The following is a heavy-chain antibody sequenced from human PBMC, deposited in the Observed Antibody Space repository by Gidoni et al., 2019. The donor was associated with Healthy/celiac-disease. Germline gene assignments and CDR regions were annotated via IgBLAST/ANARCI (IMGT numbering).Heavy chain of an antibody. J-gene: IGHJ4*02. D-gene: IGHD3-22*01. CDR2: ISWNSGSI. CDR3: AKDGEITNDSSGYYYSYYFDY. CDR1: GFTFDDYA. Sequence: EVQLVESGGGLVQPGRSLRLSCAASGFTFDDYAMHWARQAPGKGLEWVSGISWNSGSIGYADSVKGRFTISRDNAKNSLYLQMNSLRAEDTALYYCAKDGEITNDSSGYYYSYYFDYWGQGTLVTVSS. V-gene: IGHV3-9*01.